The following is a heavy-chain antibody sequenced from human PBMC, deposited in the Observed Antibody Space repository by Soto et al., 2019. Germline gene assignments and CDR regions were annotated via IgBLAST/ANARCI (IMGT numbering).Heavy chain of an antibody. V-gene: IGHV4-34*01. J-gene: IGHJ6*02. CDR1: GGSFSGYF. CDR2: INHSGST. D-gene: IGHD3-3*02. CDR3: ARDISGYYYGMDV. Sequence: QVQLQQWGAGLLKPSETLSLTCAVYGGSFSGYFWSWIRQPPGKGLEWIGEINHSGSTKYNPSLKSRVTISLDTYKNQFSLKLYSVTAADTAVYYCARDISGYYYGMDVWGQGTTVTVS.